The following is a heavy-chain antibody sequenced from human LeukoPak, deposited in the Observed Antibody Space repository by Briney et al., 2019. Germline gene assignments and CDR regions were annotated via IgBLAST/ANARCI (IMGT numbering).Heavy chain of an antibody. CDR3: AREVYRDSASYGTDG. Sequence: HPGGSLRLSCAASGFTFSAHCMHWVRQGTGRGLEWVSAITSGGATYYSGSVKGRFTISREDAKNSLYLQMISLGAGDTAVYYCAREVYRDSASYGTDGWSQGTTVTVSS. V-gene: IGHV3-13*04. CDR2: ITSGGAT. CDR1: GFTFSAHC. J-gene: IGHJ6*02. D-gene: IGHD5-18*01.